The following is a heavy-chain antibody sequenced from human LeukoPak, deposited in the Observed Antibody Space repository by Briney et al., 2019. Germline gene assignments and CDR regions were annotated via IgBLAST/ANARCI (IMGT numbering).Heavy chain of an antibody. D-gene: IGHD3-10*01. CDR3: AKERGD. CDR2: ISWDGGST. CDR1: GFTFDDYA. Sequence: GGSLRLSCAASGFTFDDYAMHWVRQAPGKGLEWVSLISWDGGSTYYADSVKGRFTISRDNSKNSLYLQMNSLRAEDTASYYCAKERGDWGQGTLVTVSS. V-gene: IGHV3-43D*03. J-gene: IGHJ4*02.